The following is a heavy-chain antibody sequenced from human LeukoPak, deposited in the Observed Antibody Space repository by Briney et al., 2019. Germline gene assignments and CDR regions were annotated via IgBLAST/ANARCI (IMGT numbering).Heavy chain of an antibody. CDR1: GFTFSSYA. J-gene: IGHJ3*02. CDR3: ASPGSNYDHDAFDI. D-gene: IGHD5-12*01. CDR2: LSGSGENT. Sequence: PGRSLRLSCAASGFTFSSYAMSWVRQAPGKGLERVSGLSGSGENTIYADSVKGRFTISRDNAKNSLYLQMNSLRAEDTAVYYCASPGSNYDHDAFDIWGQGTMVTVSS. V-gene: IGHV3-23*01.